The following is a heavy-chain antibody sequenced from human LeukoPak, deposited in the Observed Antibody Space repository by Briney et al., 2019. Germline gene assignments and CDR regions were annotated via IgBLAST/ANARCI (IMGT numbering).Heavy chain of an antibody. J-gene: IGHJ4*02. CDR2: IIPIFGTA. Sequence: ASVKVSCKASGGTFSSYAVSWVRQAPGQGLEWMGGIIPIFGTANYAQKFQGRVTITADESTSTAYMELSSLRSEDTAVHYCARGGYSSGLLDYWGQGTLVTVSS. CDR3: ARGGYSSGLLDY. V-gene: IGHV1-69*13. D-gene: IGHD6-19*01. CDR1: GGTFSSYA.